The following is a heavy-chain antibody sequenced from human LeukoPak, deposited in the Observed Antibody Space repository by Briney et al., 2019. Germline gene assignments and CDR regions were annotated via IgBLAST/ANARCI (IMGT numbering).Heavy chain of an antibody. V-gene: IGHV4-4*07. J-gene: IGHJ6*02. CDR2: IYTSGST. CDR1: GGSISSYY. Sequence: PSETLSLTCTVSGGSISSYYWSWIRQPAGKGLEWIGRIYTSGSTNYNPSLKSRVTMSVDTSKNQFSLKLSSVTAADTAVYYCAGDPGWGSGYDLTYYYYGMDVWGQGTTVTVSS. CDR3: AGDPGWGSGYDLTYYYYGMDV. D-gene: IGHD5-12*01.